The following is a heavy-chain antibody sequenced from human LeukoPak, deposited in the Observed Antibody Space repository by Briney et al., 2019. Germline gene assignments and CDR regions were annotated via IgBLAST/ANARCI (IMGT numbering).Heavy chain of an antibody. D-gene: IGHD6-19*01. CDR1: GGSSSGYY. Sequence: SETLSLTCAVYGGSSSGYYWSWIRQPPGKGLEWIGEINHSGSTNYNPSLKSRVTISVDTSKNQFSLKLSSVTAADTAVYYCVANGWYALDIWGQGTMVTVSS. CDR2: INHSGST. V-gene: IGHV4-34*01. J-gene: IGHJ3*02. CDR3: VANGWYALDI.